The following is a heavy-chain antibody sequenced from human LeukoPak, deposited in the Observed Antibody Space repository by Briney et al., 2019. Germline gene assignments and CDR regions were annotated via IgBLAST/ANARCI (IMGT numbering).Heavy chain of an antibody. CDR2: IYTSGST. CDR3: ARAIDYYYMDV. Sequence: SQTLSPTCTVSGGSISSGSYYWSWIRQPAGKGLEWIGRIYTSGSTNYNPSLKSRVTISVDTSKNQFSLKLSSVTAADTAVYYCARAIDYYYMDVWGKGTTVTVSS. V-gene: IGHV4-61*02. J-gene: IGHJ6*03. CDR1: GGSISSGSYY.